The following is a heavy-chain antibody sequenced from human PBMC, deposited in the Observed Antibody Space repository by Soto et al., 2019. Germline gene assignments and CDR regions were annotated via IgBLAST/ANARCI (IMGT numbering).Heavy chain of an antibody. CDR2: IYWDDDT. Sequence: QLTLKESGPTVVKPTQTLTLTCTFSGFSLSSDGVGVGWIRQPPGKAPEWLALIYWDDDTRYSPSLKSRLTITKDTSKNQVVLTMTNMDTVDTGTYYCAHSSLHYKKWFDTWGQGALVIVSA. V-gene: IGHV2-5*02. J-gene: IGHJ5*02. D-gene: IGHD4-4*01. CDR3: AHSSLHYKKWFDT. CDR1: GFSLSSDGVG.